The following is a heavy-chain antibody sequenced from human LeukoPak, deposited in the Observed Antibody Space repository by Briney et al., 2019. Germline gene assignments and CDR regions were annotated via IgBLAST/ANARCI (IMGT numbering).Heavy chain of an antibody. J-gene: IGHJ5*02. CDR2: FDPEDGET. CDR1: GYTLTELS. D-gene: IGHD4-17*01. V-gene: IGHV1-24*01. Sequence: GASVKVSCKVSGYTLTELSIHWVRQAPGKGLEWMGGFDPEDGETIYAQKFQGRVTLTEDTSTATAYMDLTSLRSEDTAVYYCARDSTVTTHNWFDPWGQGTLVTVSS. CDR3: ARDSTVTTHNWFDP.